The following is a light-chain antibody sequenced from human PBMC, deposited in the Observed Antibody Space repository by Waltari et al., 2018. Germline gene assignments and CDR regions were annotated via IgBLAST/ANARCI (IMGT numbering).Light chain of an antibody. CDR1: NNDVGGYNY. V-gene: IGLV2-8*01. CDR3: SLYAGSNIV. Sequence: QSALTQPPSASGSPGQSVTISCTGTNNDVGGYNYVSWYQQHPGKAPKLMIYEVNKRPSGVPDRVSGSKSGHTASLTVSGLQGKDEADYYCSLYAGSNIVFGGGTKLTVL. J-gene: IGLJ2*01. CDR2: EVN.